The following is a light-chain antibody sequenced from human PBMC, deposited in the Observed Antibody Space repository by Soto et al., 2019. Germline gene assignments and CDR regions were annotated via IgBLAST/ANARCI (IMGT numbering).Light chain of an antibody. CDR3: QQSYT. V-gene: IGKV1-39*01. CDR1: QSISNY. CDR2: AAS. Sequence: QMAPSPSSLAASVGVRVTITCRASQSISNYLNWDQKKPGQAPKILIYAASSLQSGVPSRFSGSGSGTDFTLTIRSLQHEDFATYYCQQSYTCGQGTKVDIK. J-gene: IGKJ1*01.